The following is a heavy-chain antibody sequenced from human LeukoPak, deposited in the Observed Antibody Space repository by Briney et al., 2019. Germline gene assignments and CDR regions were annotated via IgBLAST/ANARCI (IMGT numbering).Heavy chain of an antibody. J-gene: IGHJ4*02. CDR1: GGSFSGYY. CDR3: ARASPPGYSSGWYEPYFDY. V-gene: IGHV4-34*01. CDR2: INHSGST. Sequence: SETLCLTCAVYGGSFSGYYWSWIRQPPGEGLEWIGEINHSGSTNYNPSLKSRVTISVDTSKNQFSLKLSSVTAADTAVYYCARASPPGYSSGWYEPYFDYWGQGTLVTVSS. D-gene: IGHD6-19*01.